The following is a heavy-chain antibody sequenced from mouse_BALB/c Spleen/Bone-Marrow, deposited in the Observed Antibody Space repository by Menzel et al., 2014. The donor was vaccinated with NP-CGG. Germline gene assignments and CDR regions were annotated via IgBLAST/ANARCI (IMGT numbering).Heavy chain of an antibody. D-gene: IGHD2-1*01. CDR1: GYTFTSYW. Sequence: QVQLQQPGAELAKPGASVKMSCKASGYTFTSYWMHWVKQRPGQGLEWIGNINPGTGYTECNQKFKDKATLTADKSSSTAYMQXSSLTSEDXAVXYXASGNPFAYWGQGTLVTVSA. CDR2: INPGTGYT. V-gene: IGHV1-7*01. J-gene: IGHJ3*01. CDR3: ASGNPFAY.